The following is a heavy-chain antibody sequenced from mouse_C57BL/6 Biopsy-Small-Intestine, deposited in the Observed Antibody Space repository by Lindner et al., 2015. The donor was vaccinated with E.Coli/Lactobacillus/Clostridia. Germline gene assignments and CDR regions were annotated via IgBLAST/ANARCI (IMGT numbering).Heavy chain of an antibody. CDR3: AKERTLGRDFDY. CDR2: IYPRSGNT. CDR1: GYAFTNYL. J-gene: IGHJ2*01. V-gene: IGHV1-54*01. Sequence: VQLQESGAELVRPGTSVKVSCKASGYAFTNYLIEWVKQRPGQGLEWIGEIYPRSGNTYYNEKFKGKATLTADESSSTAYKELRSLTSEDSAVYFCAKERTLGRDFDYWGQGTTLTVSS. D-gene: IGHD4-1*01.